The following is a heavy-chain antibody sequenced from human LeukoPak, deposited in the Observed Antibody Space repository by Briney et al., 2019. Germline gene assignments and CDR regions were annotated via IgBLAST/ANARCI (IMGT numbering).Heavy chain of an antibody. V-gene: IGHV1-2*02. CDR3: SREDY. Sequence: ASVKVSCKASGYTFTDYYLFWVRQAPGHGLEWMAWINPKSGDTRFAQRLDGRVTLTRDTSISTVYMELNSLTPDDTAIYYCSREDYWGQGTLVTVSS. CDR1: GYTFTDYY. J-gene: IGHJ4*02. CDR2: INPKSGDT.